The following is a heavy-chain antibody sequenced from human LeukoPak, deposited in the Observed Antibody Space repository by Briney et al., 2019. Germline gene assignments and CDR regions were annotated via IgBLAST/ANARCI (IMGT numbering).Heavy chain of an antibody. CDR2: ISWNSGSI. V-gene: IGHV3-9*01. J-gene: IGHJ3*02. CDR3: TSRPLMIVVAGDAFDI. D-gene: IGHD3-22*01. Sequence: PGRSLRLSCAASGFTFDDYAMHWVRQAPGKGLEWVSGISWNSGSIGYADSVKGRFTISRDNAKNSLYLQMNSLRAEDTAVYYCTSRPLMIVVAGDAFDIWGQGTMVTVSS. CDR1: GFTFDDYA.